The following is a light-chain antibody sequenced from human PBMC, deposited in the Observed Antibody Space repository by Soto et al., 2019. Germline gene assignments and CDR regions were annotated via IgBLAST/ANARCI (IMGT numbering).Light chain of an antibody. CDR2: GAS. J-gene: IGKJ5*01. CDR1: ESVSSN. V-gene: IGKV3-15*01. Sequence: EVVMTQSPATLSVSPGERATLSCRASESVSSNLAWYQQRPGQAPRLVIYGASTRATGIPARFSGSRSGTDFTLTISSLEPEDFAVYFCHQRNKFGQGTRLEIK. CDR3: HQRNK.